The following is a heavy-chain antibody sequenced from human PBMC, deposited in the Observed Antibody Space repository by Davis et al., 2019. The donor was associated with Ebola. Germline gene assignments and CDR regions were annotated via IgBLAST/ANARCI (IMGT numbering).Heavy chain of an antibody. CDR3: ASYNLPAATAIRFLEWRRLPYYFDY. Sequence: PSETLSLTCAVYGGSFSGYYWSWIRQHPGKGLEWIGYIYYSGSTYYNPSLKSRVTISVDTSKNQFSLKLSSVTAADTAVYYCASYNLPAATAIRFLEWRRLPYYFDYWGQGTLVTVSS. V-gene: IGHV4-31*11. CDR2: IYYSGST. J-gene: IGHJ4*02. D-gene: IGHD3-3*01. CDR1: GGSFSGYY.